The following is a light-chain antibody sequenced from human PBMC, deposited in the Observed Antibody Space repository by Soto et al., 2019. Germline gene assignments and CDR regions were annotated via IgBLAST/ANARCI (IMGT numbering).Light chain of an antibody. CDR2: EVS. CDR1: SSDVGGYNY. J-gene: IGLJ1*01. CDR3: SSYTSSSTPYV. V-gene: IGLV2-14*01. Sequence: QSALTQPASVSGSPGQSITISCTGTSSDVGGYNYVSWYQQHPGKAPKLRIYEVSNRPSGVSNRFSGSKSGNTASLTISGLQDEDEADYYCSSYTSSSTPYVFGTGTKLTVL.